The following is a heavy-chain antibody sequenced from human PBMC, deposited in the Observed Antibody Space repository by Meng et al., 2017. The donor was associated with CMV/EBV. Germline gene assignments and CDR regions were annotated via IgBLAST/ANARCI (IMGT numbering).Heavy chain of an antibody. V-gene: IGHV3-23*03. D-gene: IGHD3-3*01. J-gene: IGHJ4*02. CDR2: IYSGGSST. CDR1: GFTFSNYA. CDR3: AKAILFGVVIDYFDY. Sequence: GESLKISCAASGFTFSNYAMSWVRQAPGKGLEWVSVIYSGGSSTYYADSVKGRFTISRDNSKNTLYLQMNSLRAEDTAVYYCAKAILFGVVIDYFDYWGQGTLVTVSS.